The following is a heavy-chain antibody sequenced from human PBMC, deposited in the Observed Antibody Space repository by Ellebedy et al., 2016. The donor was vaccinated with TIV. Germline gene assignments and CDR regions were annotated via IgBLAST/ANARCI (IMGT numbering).Heavy chain of an antibody. CDR2: INPNSGGT. D-gene: IGHD3-9*01. V-gene: IGHV1-2*04. CDR3: ATDYDILTGYYYGMDV. J-gene: IGHJ6*02. Sequence: ASVKVSXXASGYTFTGYYMHWVRQAPGQGLEWMGWINPNSGGTNYAQKFQGWVTMTRDTSISTAYMELSRLRSDDTAVYYCATDYDILTGYYYGMDVWGQGTTVTVSS. CDR1: GYTFTGYY.